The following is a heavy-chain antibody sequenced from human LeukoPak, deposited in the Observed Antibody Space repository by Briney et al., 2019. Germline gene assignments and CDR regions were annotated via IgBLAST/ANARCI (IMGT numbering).Heavy chain of an antibody. CDR2: ISYDGSNK. V-gene: IGHV3-30*03. CDR3: ATWELPPFDAFDI. D-gene: IGHD1-26*01. J-gene: IGHJ3*02. Sequence: PGGSLRLSCAASGFTFSSYGMHWVRQAPGKGLEWVAVISYDGSNKYYADSVKGRFTISRDNSKNTLYLQMNSLRAEDTAVYYCATWELPPFDAFDIWGQGTMVTVSS. CDR1: GFTFSSYG.